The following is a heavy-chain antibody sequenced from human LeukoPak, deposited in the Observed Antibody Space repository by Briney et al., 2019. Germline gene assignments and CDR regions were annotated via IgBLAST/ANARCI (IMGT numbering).Heavy chain of an antibody. CDR3: ARDGPVTDAFDI. Sequence: PSETLSLTCTVSGGSISVYYWSWIRQPPGKGLEWIGYIHYSGTTNYNPSLKSRVTISVDTSKNQFSLRLRSVTAADTAVYYCARDGPVTDAFDIWGQGTMLTVSS. J-gene: IGHJ3*02. D-gene: IGHD2-21*02. CDR1: GGSISVYY. CDR2: IHYSGTT. V-gene: IGHV4-59*01.